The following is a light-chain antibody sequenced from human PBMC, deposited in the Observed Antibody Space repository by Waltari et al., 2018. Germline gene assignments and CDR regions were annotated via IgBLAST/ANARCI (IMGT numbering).Light chain of an antibody. CDR2: DAS. Sequence: DIQMTQSPSTLSAYVGHTVTITCRASQTIITRLAWYQQKPGKAPKLLFYDASTLESGVPSRFSGSGSGTEFTLTISSLQPLDFAVXYCQQYNTYPWTFGQGTQVEI. CDR3: QQYNTYPWT. V-gene: IGKV1-5*01. J-gene: IGKJ1*01. CDR1: QTIITR.